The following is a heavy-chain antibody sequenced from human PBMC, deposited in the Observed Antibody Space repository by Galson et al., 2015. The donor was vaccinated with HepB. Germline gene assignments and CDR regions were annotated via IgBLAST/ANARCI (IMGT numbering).Heavy chain of an antibody. Sequence: SLRLSCAASGFTFSTYSMNWVRQAPGKGLEWVSSISRSSTYIHYADSVKGRFTISRDNAKNSLYLQMNSLRADDTAVYYCARDSYYDSGSYLYYFDYWGQGTLVTVSS. CDR2: ISRSSTYI. V-gene: IGHV3-21*01. D-gene: IGHD3-10*01. CDR1: GFTFSTYS. CDR3: ARDSYYDSGSYLYYFDY. J-gene: IGHJ4*02.